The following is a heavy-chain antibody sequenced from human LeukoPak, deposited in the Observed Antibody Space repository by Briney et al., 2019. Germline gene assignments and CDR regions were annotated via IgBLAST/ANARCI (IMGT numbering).Heavy chain of an antibody. D-gene: IGHD1-26*01. CDR1: RGTFSSYA. V-gene: IGHV1-69*13. J-gene: IGHJ4*02. Sequence: SVKVSCKASRGTFSSYAISWVRQAPGQGLEWVGGIIPIFGTENYAQKFQGRVTITADESTGTAYMELSSLRSEDTAVYYCARSTVGATSVDYWGQGTLVTVSS. CDR2: IIPIFGTE. CDR3: ARSTVGATSVDY.